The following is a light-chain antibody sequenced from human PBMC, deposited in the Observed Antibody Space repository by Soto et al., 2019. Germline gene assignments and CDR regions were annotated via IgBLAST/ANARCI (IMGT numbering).Light chain of an antibody. CDR3: QQYNNWPVT. CDR2: GAS. CDR1: QSVSSN. Sequence: EIVMTQSPATLSVSPGERATLSCRASQSVSSNLAWYQQKPDQAPRLLIYGASTRATGIPARFSGSGSGTEFTLTISSLQSEDFAVYYCQQYNNWPVTFGQGTKVDIK. J-gene: IGKJ1*01. V-gene: IGKV3-15*01.